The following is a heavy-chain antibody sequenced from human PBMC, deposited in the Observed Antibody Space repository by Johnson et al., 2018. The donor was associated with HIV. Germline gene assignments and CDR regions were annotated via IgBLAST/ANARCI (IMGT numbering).Heavy chain of an antibody. V-gene: IGHV3-30*03. CDR2: ISYDGSNK. J-gene: IGHJ3*01. D-gene: IGHD2-15*01. Sequence: QVQLVESGGGVVQPGRSLRLSCAASGFTFSSYGMHWVRQAPGKGLEWVAVISYDGSNKYYADSVKGRFTISRDNSKNTLYLQMNSLRGEDTAVYYCARILLGYCRAWGQGTMVTVSS. CDR1: GFTFSSYG. CDR3: ARILLGYCRA.